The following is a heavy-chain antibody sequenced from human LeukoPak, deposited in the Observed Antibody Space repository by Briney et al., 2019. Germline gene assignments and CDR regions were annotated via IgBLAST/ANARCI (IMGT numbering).Heavy chain of an antibody. V-gene: IGHV3-21*01. CDR1: GFTFSSYS. D-gene: IGHD1-26*01. J-gene: IGHJ6*02. CDR3: ARDRDSGTYYYGMDV. Sequence: GGSLRLSCAASGFTFSSYSMNWVRQAPGKGLEWVSSISSSSSYIYYADSVKGRFTISRDNAKNSLYLQMNSLRAGDTAVYYCARDRDSGTYYYGMDVWGQGTTVTVSS. CDR2: ISSSSSYI.